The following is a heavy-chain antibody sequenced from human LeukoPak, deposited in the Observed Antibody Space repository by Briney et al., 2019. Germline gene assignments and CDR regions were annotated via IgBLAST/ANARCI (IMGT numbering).Heavy chain of an antibody. CDR3: ARHQRRSRYCGGDCYFAY. D-gene: IGHD2-21*02. CDR1: GGSFSGYY. V-gene: IGHV4-34*01. CDR2: INHSGST. J-gene: IGHJ4*02. Sequence: PSETLSLTCAVYGGSFSGYYWSWIRQPPGKGLEWIGEINHSGSTNYNPSLKSRVTISVDTSKNQFSLKLSSVTAADTAVYYCARHQRRSRYCGGDCYFAYWGQGTLVTVSS.